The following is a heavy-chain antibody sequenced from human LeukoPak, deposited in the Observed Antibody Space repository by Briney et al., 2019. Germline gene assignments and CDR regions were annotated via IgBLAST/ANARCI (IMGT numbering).Heavy chain of an antibody. V-gene: IGHV3-48*02. CDR2: ISSSSNII. D-gene: IGHD4-23*01. CDR3: ASHYAGYSCRY. CDR1: GFTFSSYN. Sequence: PGGSLRLSCAASGFTFSSYNMHWVRQAPGKGLEWVSYISSSSNIIYYADSVKGRFTISKDNAKNSLYLQMSSLKDEDTAVYYCASHYAGYSCRYWGQGTLVTVSS. J-gene: IGHJ4*02.